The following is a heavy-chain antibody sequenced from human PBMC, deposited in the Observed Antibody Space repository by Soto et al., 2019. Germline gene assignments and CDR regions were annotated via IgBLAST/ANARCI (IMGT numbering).Heavy chain of an antibody. CDR1: GGSIISGSY. D-gene: IGHD2-2*01. CDR2: IYYSGTA. J-gene: IGHJ5*02. V-gene: IGHV4-31*03. Sequence: PSEPLSLTCTVSGGSIISGSYWSWIRHHPGKGLEWIGYIYYSGTAFYNPSLKGRVTMSVDTSKNEFSLKLSSVTAADTAVYYCARTFGSAGRRYQLDPSGQGNLVTVDS. CDR3: ARTFGSAGRRYQLDP.